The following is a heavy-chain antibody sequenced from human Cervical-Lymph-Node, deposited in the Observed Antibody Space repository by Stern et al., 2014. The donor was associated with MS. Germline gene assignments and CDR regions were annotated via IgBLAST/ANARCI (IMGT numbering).Heavy chain of an antibody. CDR1: GGSISSSNW. CDR2: IYHSGST. J-gene: IGHJ6*02. V-gene: IGHV4-4*02. D-gene: IGHD4-11*01. Sequence: QVQLQESGPGLVKPSGTLFLTCAVSGGSISSSNWWSWVRQPPGKGLEWIGEIYHSGSTNYNPSLKRRVTISVDQSNNQFSLKLSSGTAADTAVYYCARDGEGYSNYYYYYGMDVWGQGTTVTVSS. CDR3: ARDGEGYSNYYYYYGMDV.